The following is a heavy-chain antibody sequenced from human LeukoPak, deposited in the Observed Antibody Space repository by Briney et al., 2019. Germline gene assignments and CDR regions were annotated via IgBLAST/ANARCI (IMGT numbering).Heavy chain of an antibody. CDR2: IRSKAYGGTT. CDR1: GFTFGDYA. Sequence: GGSLRLSCTASGFTFGDYAMSWVRQAPGKGLEWVGFIRSKAYGGTTEYAASVKGRFTISRDDSKSIAYLQMNSLKTEDTAVYYCTRGRQQLAYYDAFDIWGQGTLVTVSS. CDR3: TRGRQQLAYYDAFDI. V-gene: IGHV3-49*04. J-gene: IGHJ3*02. D-gene: IGHD6-13*01.